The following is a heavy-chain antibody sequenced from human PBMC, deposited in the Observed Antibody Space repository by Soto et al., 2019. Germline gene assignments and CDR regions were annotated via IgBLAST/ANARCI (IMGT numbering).Heavy chain of an antibody. CDR3: ARRGSGLDAFDI. D-gene: IGHD3-10*01. Sequence: PGXSLKISCKGPGNSFISYWLAWVRQMPVKGLEWMGVVYPSDSDTRYSPSFQGQVTISADRSISTAYLQWSSLRTSDTAMYYCARRGSGLDAFDIWGQGTMVTVSS. V-gene: IGHV5-51*01. J-gene: IGHJ3*02. CDR1: GNSFISYW. CDR2: VYPSDSDT.